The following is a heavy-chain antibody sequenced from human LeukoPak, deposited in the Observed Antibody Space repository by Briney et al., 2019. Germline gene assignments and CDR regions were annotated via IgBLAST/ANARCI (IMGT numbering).Heavy chain of an antibody. CDR1: GYTFIAYH. CDR2: ISPSGGST. D-gene: IGHD2-21*02. Sequence: AASVKVSCKASGYTFIAYHMHWVRQAPGQGLEWMGIISPSGGSTTYAQKFQGRVTMTGGTSTSTVYMELSSLRSEDTAVYYCARSRLLLDYWGQGTLVTVSS. V-gene: IGHV1-46*01. CDR3: ARSRLLLDY. J-gene: IGHJ4*02.